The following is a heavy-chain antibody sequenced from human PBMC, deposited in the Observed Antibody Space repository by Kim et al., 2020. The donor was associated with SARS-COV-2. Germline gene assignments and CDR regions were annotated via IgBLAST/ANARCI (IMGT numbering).Heavy chain of an antibody. CDR2: ISGSGG. D-gene: IGHD6-19*01. CDR1: EFTFSSFA. CDR3: ARASLSSGWFFDY. Sequence: GGSLRLSCAASEFTFSSFAMGWVRQAPGKGLEWVSGISGSGGYYADSVKGRFTISRDNSKNTLYLQMNSLRAEDTAIYYCARASLSSGWFFDYWGQGTLV. J-gene: IGHJ4*02. V-gene: IGHV3-23*01.